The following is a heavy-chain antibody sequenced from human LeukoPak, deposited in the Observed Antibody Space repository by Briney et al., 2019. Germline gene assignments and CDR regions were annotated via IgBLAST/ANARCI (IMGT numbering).Heavy chain of an antibody. CDR1: GGSFSGYY. J-gene: IGHJ4*02. D-gene: IGHD3-9*01. Sequence: SETLSLTCAVYGGSFSGYYWSWIRQPPGKGLEWIGEINHSGSTNYNPSLKSRVTISLDTCKNQFSLKLSSVTAADTAVYFLWGRGGYFDRLSHFRTGYYFDYWGEGTLLTVSP. CDR3: WGRGGYFDRLSHFRTGYYFDY. V-gene: IGHV4-34*01. CDR2: INHSGST.